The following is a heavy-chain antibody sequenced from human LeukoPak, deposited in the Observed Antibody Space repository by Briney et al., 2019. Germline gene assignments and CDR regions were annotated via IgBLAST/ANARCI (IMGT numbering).Heavy chain of an antibody. Sequence: SETLSLTCTVSGGSISGSTYYWGWIRQPAGKGLEWIGCAYETGSTYYKPSLKSRVTISVDTSKNKLSLQLSSVTAADTAVYYCARHSGSGYYSYFYTVDVWGQGATVTVSS. CDR2: AYETGST. V-gene: IGHV4-39*01. D-gene: IGHD1-26*01. CDR1: GGSISGSTYY. CDR3: ARHSGSGYYSYFYTVDV. J-gene: IGHJ6*02.